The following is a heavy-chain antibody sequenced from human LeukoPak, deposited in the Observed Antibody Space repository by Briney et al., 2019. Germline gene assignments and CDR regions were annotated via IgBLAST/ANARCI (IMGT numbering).Heavy chain of an antibody. V-gene: IGHV4-59*01. J-gene: IGHJ6*03. CDR3: ARGADYYYYYYMDV. CDR1: GGSISSYY. Sequence: SETLSPTCTVSGGSISSYYWSWIRQPPGKGREWVGYIYYSGSTNCNPSLKSRVTISVDTSKNQFSLKLSSVTAADTAVYYCARGADYYYYYYMDVWGKGTTVTVSS. CDR2: IYYSGST.